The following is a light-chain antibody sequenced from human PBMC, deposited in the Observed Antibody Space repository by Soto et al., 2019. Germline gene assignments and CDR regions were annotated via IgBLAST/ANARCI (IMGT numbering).Light chain of an antibody. V-gene: IGKV3-15*01. CDR2: GAS. J-gene: IGKJ1*01. CDR1: QSVSSN. Sequence: EIVMTQSPATLSVSPGERATLSCRASQSVSSNLAWYQQKPGQAPRLLIFGASTRATGIPARFSGSGSGTEFTLTISSLQSEDFAIYYCQQYNNWWKFGQGTKADI. CDR3: QQYNNWWK.